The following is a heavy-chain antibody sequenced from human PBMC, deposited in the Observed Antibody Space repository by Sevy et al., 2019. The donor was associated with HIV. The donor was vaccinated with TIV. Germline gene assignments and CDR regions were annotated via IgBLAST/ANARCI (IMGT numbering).Heavy chain of an antibody. CDR1: GFTFSNAW. V-gene: IGHV3-15*01. D-gene: IGHD3-22*01. Sequence: GGSLRLSCAVSGFTFSNAWMNWVRQAPGTGLQWVGLIKSKIDGETTDYAAPVKGSFTISRDDSKNTVYLQINSLKTEDTAVYYCATAAGYYDSSPFDYWGPGTLVTVSS. J-gene: IGHJ4*02. CDR3: ATAAGYYDSSPFDY. CDR2: IKSKIDGETT.